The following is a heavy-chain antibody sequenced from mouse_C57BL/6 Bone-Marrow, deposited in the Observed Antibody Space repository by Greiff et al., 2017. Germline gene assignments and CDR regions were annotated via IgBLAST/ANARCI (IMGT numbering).Heavy chain of an antibody. CDR1: GYTFTSYW. V-gene: IGHV1-50*01. CDR2: IDPSDRYT. J-gene: IGHJ3*01. Sequence: QVQLQQPGAELVKPGASVKLSCKASGYTFTSYWMQWVKQRPLQGLEWIGEIDPSDRYTNYNQKFKGKATLTVDTSSTTAYMQLSSLTSEDSAVYYGARFAYYGISYGFAYWGQGTLVTVSA. CDR3: ARFAYYGISYGFAY. D-gene: IGHD1-1*01.